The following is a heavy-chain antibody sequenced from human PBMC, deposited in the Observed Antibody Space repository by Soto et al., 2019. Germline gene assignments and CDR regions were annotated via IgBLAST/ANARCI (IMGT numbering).Heavy chain of an antibody. CDR3: AREGGRYCSGGSCQVDY. CDR2: IYYGGNT. Sequence: QLQLQESGPGLVKPSETLSLTCTVSGGSITSSSYYWGWIRQPPGKGLEWIGSIYYGGNTYYTPSLKSRVTISVDTSKNQFSLKLSSVTAADTAVYYCAREGGRYCSGGSCQVDYWGQGTLVTVSS. D-gene: IGHD2-15*01. J-gene: IGHJ4*02. CDR1: GGSITSSSYY. V-gene: IGHV4-39*02.